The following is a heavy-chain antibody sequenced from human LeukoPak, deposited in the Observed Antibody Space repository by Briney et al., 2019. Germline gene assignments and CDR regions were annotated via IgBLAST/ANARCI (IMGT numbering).Heavy chain of an antibody. J-gene: IGHJ4*02. V-gene: IGHV6-1*01. CDR1: GDSVSSNTAA. CDR3: AREPLDGYNLIH. D-gene: IGHD5-24*01. Sequence: SQTLSLTCDISGDSVSSNTAAWNWIRQSPSRGLEWLGRTYYRSKWYNEYAVSVKSRITLNPDTSKNQFSLQLNSVTPDDTAVYYCAREPLDGYNLIHWGQGTLVTVSS. CDR2: TYYRSKWYN.